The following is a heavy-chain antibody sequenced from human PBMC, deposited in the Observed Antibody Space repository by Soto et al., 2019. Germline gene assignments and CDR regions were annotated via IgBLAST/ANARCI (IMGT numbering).Heavy chain of an antibody. J-gene: IGHJ6*02. Sequence: GGSLRLSCAASGFTFSDYYMSWIRQAPGKGLEWVSYITNSSSYTNYADSVKGRFTISRENAKNSLYLQMNSLRAEDTAVYYSASNLLYARRYYYCMAVSGQGTTVTLSS. V-gene: IGHV3-11*03. CDR1: GFTFSDYY. CDR2: ITNSSSYT. D-gene: IGHD3-16*01. CDR3: ASNLLYARRYYYCMAV.